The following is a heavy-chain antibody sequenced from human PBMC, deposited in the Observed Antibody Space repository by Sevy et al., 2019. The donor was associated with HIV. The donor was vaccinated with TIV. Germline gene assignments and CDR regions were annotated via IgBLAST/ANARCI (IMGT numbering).Heavy chain of an antibody. CDR1: GFTFSSYG. Sequence: GGSLRLSCAASGFTFSSYGMHWVRQAPGKGLEWVAVIWYDGSNKYYAYSLKGRFTISRDNSKNTLYLQMNSLRAEDTAVYYCARAGIAAAGAFDYWGQGTLVTVSS. CDR2: IWYDGSNK. CDR3: ARAGIAAAGAFDY. J-gene: IGHJ4*02. D-gene: IGHD6-13*01. V-gene: IGHV3-33*01.